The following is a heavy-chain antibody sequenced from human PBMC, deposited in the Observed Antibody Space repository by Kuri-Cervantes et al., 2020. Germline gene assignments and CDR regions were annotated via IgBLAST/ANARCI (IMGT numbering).Heavy chain of an antibody. V-gene: IGHV4-61*01. D-gene: IGHD1-14*01. CDR2: IFYSGST. CDR1: GYSISSGYY. J-gene: IGHJ4*02. CDR3: ARGTRTTWNYMDY. Sequence: SETLSLTCAVSGYSISSGYYWSWLRQSPGKGLEWLGYIFYSGSTYHNPSLKGRVTMSVDSSKNQLSLNLRSVTAADMAMYYCARGTRTTWNYMDYWGQGILVTVSS.